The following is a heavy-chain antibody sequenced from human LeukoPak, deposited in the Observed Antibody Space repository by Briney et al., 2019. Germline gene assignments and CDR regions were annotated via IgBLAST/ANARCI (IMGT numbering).Heavy chain of an antibody. D-gene: IGHD6-13*01. CDR1: GFTFSSYA. V-gene: IGHV3-15*01. Sequence: PGGSLRLSCTASGFTFSSYAMNWVRQAPGRGLEWVGRFKSKTDGGTIDYAAPVKGRFTISRDDSKHTLYLQMNSLRTEDTAVYYCTTDKAIATAPLFAGWGQGTLVIVSS. J-gene: IGHJ1*01. CDR2: FKSKTDGGTI. CDR3: TTDKAIATAPLFAG.